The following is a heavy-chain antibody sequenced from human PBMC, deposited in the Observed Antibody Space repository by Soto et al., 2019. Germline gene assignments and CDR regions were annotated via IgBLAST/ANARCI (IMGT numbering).Heavy chain of an antibody. CDR3: AGNSYYDFWSGSRKNYYMDV. D-gene: IGHD3-3*01. CDR1: GGSISSSSYY. V-gene: IGHV4-39*01. CDR2: IYYSGST. Sequence: PSETLSLTCTVSGGSISSSSYYWGWIRQPPGKGLEWIGSIYYSGSTYYNPSLKSRVTISVDTSKNQFSLKLSSVTAADTAVYYCAGNSYYDFWSGSRKNYYMDVWGKGTTVTVSS. J-gene: IGHJ6*03.